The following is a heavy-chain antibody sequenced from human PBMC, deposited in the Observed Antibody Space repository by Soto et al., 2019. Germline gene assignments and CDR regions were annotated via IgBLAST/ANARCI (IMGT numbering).Heavy chain of an antibody. CDR1: GFTFSSYS. CDR2: ISSGSDYI. V-gene: IGHV3-21*01. Sequence: EVQLVESGGGLVKPGGSLRLSCAASGFTFSSYSMNWVRQAPGKGLEWVSSISSGSDYIFYADSVKGPFTIDRDNAKNSLSQQMNILTAEDTAVYCRARSPGGDAVNVWGQGTVVTVSS. J-gene: IGHJ3*01. CDR3: ARSPGGDAVNV.